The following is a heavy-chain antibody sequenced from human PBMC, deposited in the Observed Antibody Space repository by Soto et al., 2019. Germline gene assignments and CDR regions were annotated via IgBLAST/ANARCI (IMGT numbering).Heavy chain of an antibody. CDR3: ARYWTAGTFYGAFDV. Sequence: QVQLVQSGAEVKKTGSSVKVSCEASGGTFSNYVISWLRQAPGQGPEWMGGISPIYDAANYARKFRGRVTITADKSTNTAYMELISLKSEDTAIYYCARYWTAGTFYGAFDVWGQGTMVIVSP. J-gene: IGHJ3*01. CDR2: ISPIYDAA. V-gene: IGHV1-69*06. CDR1: GGTFSNYV. D-gene: IGHD2-8*02.